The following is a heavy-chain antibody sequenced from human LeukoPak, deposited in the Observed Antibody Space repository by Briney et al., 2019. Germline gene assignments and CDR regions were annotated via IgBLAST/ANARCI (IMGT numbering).Heavy chain of an antibody. D-gene: IGHD2-8*01. V-gene: IGHV1-18*01. J-gene: IGHJ4*02. Sequence: ASVKVSCKTSGYTFTSYGISWGRQAPGQGLEWMGWISPYNGNTNYAQKLQGRVTMTPDTSTNTAYMDLRSLRSDDTAVYYCARAPYCTNGVCSFDYWGQGTLVTVSS. CDR2: ISPYNGNT. CDR1: GYTFTSYG. CDR3: ARAPYCTNGVCSFDY.